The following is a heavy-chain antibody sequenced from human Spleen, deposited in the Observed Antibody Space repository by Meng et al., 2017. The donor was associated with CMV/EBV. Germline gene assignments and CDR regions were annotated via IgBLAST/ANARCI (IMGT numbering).Heavy chain of an antibody. CDR3: AGVGYDTSGGSYFFLDY. V-gene: IGHV3-53*01. Sequence: GESLKISCAGSGITVSRSYMSWVRQAPGKGLEFVSVIYSDGNTYYADSVKGRFTISRDNSKNTLYLQMNSLRAEDTAVYYCAGVGYDTSGGSYFFLDYWGQGTLVTVSS. J-gene: IGHJ4*02. D-gene: IGHD2-8*01. CDR1: GITVSRSY. CDR2: IYSDGNT.